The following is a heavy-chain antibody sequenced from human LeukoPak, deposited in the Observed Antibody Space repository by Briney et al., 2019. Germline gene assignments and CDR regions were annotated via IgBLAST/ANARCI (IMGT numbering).Heavy chain of an antibody. CDR3: ARESGGGGYSYGFDY. D-gene: IGHD5-18*01. Sequence: GASVKVSCKASGYTFTSYYMHWVRQAPGQGLEWMGRIIPILGIANYAQKFQGRVTITADKSTSTAYMELSSLRSEDTAVYYCARESGGGGYSYGFDYWGQGTLVTVSS. V-gene: IGHV1-69*04. J-gene: IGHJ4*02. CDR2: IIPILGIA. CDR1: GYTFTSYY.